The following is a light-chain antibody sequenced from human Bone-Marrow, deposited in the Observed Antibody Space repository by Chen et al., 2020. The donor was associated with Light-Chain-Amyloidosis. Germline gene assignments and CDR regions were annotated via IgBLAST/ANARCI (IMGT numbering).Light chain of an antibody. CDR1: SSDVGGDNH. J-gene: IGLJ1*01. CDR3: SSYTITNTLV. V-gene: IGLV2-14*01. Sequence: QSALTQPASVSGSPGQSIPISCTGTSSDVGGDNHVSWYQQHPDKAPKLMIYEVTTRPSWVPERFSGSKSDNTASLTISGLQTEDEADYFCSSYTITNTLVFGSGTRVTVL. CDR2: EVT.